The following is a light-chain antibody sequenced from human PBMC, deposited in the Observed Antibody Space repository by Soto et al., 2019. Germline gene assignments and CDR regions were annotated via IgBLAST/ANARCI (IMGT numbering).Light chain of an antibody. Sequence: QSVLTQPHSVSGSPGQSVTISCTGTRVDVGAYDFVSWYQQHPGKAPKLLIYVVSGRPSGVPHRFSGSKSGNAASLTISGLQAEDEADYYCSSFTTSHTYVFGTGTKVTVL. J-gene: IGLJ1*01. CDR3: SSFTTSHTYV. CDR2: VVS. V-gene: IGLV2-11*01. CDR1: RVDVGAYDF.